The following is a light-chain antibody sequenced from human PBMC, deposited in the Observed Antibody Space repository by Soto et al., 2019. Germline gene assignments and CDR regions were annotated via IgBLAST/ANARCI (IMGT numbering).Light chain of an antibody. J-gene: IGLJ1*01. CDR3: SSYTSSTTDV. Sequence: QSALTQPASVSGSPGQSITISCTGTSNDVGGYNFVSWYQHHPGKAPKLMIYAVSNRPSGVSNRFSGSKSGNTASLTISGLQAEDEADYYCSSYTSSTTDVFGTGTKVTVL. V-gene: IGLV2-14*01. CDR2: AVS. CDR1: SNDVGGYNF.